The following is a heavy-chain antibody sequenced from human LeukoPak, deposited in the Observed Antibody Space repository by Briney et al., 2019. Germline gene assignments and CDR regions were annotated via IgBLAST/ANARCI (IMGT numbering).Heavy chain of an antibody. V-gene: IGHV3-48*02. J-gene: IGHJ2*01. CDR3: ARELETGGHWYFDL. Sequence: PGGSLRLSCAASGFTFSSYSMNWVRQAPGKGLEWVSYISSSSSTIYYADSVKGRFTISRDNAKNSLYLQMNSLRDEDTAVYYCARELETGGHWYFDLWGRGTLVTVSS. CDR2: ISSSSSTI. D-gene: IGHD7-27*01. CDR1: GFTFSSYS.